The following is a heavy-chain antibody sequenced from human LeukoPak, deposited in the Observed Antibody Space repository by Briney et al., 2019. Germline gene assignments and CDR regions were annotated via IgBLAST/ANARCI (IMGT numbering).Heavy chain of an antibody. CDR1: GFTFSTYA. V-gene: IGHV3-30*04. D-gene: IGHD2-21*02. Sequence: GGSLRLSCAASGFTFSTYAMHWVRQAPGKGLEWVAVISYDGSNKFYADSVKGRFTISRDNSKNTLYLQMNSLRAEGTAMYYCARAGSGFILLLHFDYWGQGTLVTVSS. CDR3: ARAGSGFILLLHFDY. J-gene: IGHJ4*02. CDR2: ISYDGSNK.